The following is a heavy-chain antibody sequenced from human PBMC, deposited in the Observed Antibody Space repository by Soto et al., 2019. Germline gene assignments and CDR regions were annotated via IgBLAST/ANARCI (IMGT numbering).Heavy chain of an antibody. CDR3: TRTYGSGSYDDY. D-gene: IGHD3-10*01. CDR2: IRDKANSYAT. J-gene: IGHJ4*02. CDR1: GFGFSGST. Sequence: GGSLRLSCAASGFGFSGSTMHWVRQASGKGLEWVGRIRDKANSYATVYSASVRGRFTISRDDSKNTAYLQMNSLKTEDTAVYYCTRTYGSGSYDDYWGQGTLVTVSS. V-gene: IGHV3-73*01.